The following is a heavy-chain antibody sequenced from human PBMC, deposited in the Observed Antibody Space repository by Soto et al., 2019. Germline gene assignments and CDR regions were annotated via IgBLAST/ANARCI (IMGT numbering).Heavy chain of an antibody. CDR2: ISYDGSNK. D-gene: IGHD6-13*01. CDR3: AREGRTYAAAGTGRLFDY. V-gene: IGHV3-30-3*01. Sequence: QVQLVESGGGVVQPGRSLRLSCAASGFTFSSYAMHWVRQAPGKGLEWVAVISYDGSNKYYADSVKGRFTISRDNSKNTLYLQMNSLRAEDTAVYYCAREGRTYAAAGTGRLFDYWGQGTLVTVSS. CDR1: GFTFSSYA. J-gene: IGHJ4*02.